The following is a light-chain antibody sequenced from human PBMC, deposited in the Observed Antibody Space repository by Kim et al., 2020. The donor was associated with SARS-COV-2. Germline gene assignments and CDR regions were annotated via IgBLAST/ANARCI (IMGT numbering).Light chain of an antibody. CDR1: SSDVGNYDR. Sequence: GQTTTISCTGTSSDVGNYDRVSWYQQSPGTAPKVIIYEVSKRPSGVPDRFSGSKSGNTASLTISGLQAEDEADYYCCSKTSSTTYVFGTGTKVTVL. CDR3: CSKTSSTTYV. CDR2: EVS. V-gene: IGLV2-18*02. J-gene: IGLJ1*01.